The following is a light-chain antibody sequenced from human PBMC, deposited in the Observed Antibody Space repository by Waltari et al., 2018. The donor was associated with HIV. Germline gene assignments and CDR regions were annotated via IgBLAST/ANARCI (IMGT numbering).Light chain of an antibody. CDR3: AAWDGNGHWV. Sequence: QSVLTQPPSASGAPGQRVTIPCSGSRSNIGRNPVSWYQQVPGTAPKCLIYSNYQRPSGVPDRFSGSKSGTSASLAISGLQSEDEADYYCAAWDGNGHWVFGGGTKLAVL. CDR2: SNY. CDR1: RSNIGRNP. J-gene: IGLJ3*02. V-gene: IGLV1-44*01.